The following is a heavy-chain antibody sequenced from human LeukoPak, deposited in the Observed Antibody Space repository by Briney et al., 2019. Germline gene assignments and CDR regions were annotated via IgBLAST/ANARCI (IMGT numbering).Heavy chain of an antibody. CDR1: GGTFSSYA. CDR2: IIPIFGTA. CDR3: ARVQPHRIYYDDSDYPTRNDY. Sequence: RRASVKVSCKASGGTFSSYAISWVRQAPGQGLEWMGGIIPIFGTANYAQKFQGRVTITADKSTSTAYMELSSLRSDDTAVYYCARVQPHRIYYDDSDYPTRNDYWGQGTLVTVSS. V-gene: IGHV1-69*06. J-gene: IGHJ4*02. D-gene: IGHD3-22*01.